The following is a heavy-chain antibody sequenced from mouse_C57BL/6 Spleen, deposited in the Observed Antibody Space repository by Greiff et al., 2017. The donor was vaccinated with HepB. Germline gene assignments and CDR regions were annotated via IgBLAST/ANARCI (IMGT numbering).Heavy chain of an antibody. Sequence: VQLKQPGAELVKPGASVKLSCKASGYTFTSYWMHWVKQRPGQGLEWIGMIHPNSGSTNYNEKFKSKATLTVDKSSSTAYMQLSSLTSEDSAVYYCARYYGSSYFDVWGTGTTVTVSS. CDR3: ARYYGSSYFDV. V-gene: IGHV1-64*01. D-gene: IGHD1-1*01. J-gene: IGHJ1*03. CDR2: IHPNSGST. CDR1: GYTFTSYW.